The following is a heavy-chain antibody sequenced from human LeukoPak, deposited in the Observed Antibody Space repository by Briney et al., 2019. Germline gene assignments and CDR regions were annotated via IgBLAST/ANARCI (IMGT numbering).Heavy chain of an antibody. V-gene: IGHV4-59*12. D-gene: IGHD3-16*02. CDR3: ARASSHYDYVWGSYRFFDY. CDR2: IYYSGCT. Sequence: SETLSLTCTVSGGSISSYYWSWIRQPPGKGLEWIGYIYYSGCTNYNPSLKSRVTISVDTSKNQFSLKLSSVTAADTAVYYCARASSHYDYVWGSYRFFDYWGQGTLVTVSS. CDR1: GGSISSYY. J-gene: IGHJ4*02.